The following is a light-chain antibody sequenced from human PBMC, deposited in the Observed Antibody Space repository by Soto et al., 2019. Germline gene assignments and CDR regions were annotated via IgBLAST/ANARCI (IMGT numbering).Light chain of an antibody. J-gene: IGLJ1*01. CDR3: SSHTSSNTRI. V-gene: IGLV2-14*03. CDR2: EVS. Sequence: QSVLTQPASVSGSPGQAIAISCTGNSSDIGAYDYVSWYQQHPDKAPKLMIYEVSNRPSGVSNRFSGSKSVYTATLTISGLQAEDEADYYCSSHTSSNTRIFGTGTKVTVL. CDR1: SSDIGAYDY.